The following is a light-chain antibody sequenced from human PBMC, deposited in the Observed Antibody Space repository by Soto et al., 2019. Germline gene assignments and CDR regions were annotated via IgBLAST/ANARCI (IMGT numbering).Light chain of an antibody. Sequence: DIQMTQSPSSLSTSVGDRVTITCRASQSISNYLNWYQQKPGQATKLLIYAASSLQSGVPSRFSGSGSGTDFTLTISSLQHEDLATYYCQQSYSTTWTVGQGTKVDIK. J-gene: IGKJ1*01. V-gene: IGKV1-39*01. CDR3: QQSYSTTWT. CDR1: QSISNY. CDR2: AAS.